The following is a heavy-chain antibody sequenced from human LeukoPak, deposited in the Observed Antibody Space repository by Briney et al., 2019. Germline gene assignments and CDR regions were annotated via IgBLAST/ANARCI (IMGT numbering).Heavy chain of an antibody. J-gene: IGHJ5*02. V-gene: IGHV1-3*01. D-gene: IGHD3-16*01. Sequence: ASVKVSCKASGYTFTSYAMHWVRQAPGQRLEWMGWINAGNGNTKYSQKFQGRVTMTRDTSISTAYMELSRLRSDDTAVYYCARDLGNGRVPWGQGTLVTVSS. CDR3: ARDLGNGRVP. CDR1: GYTFTSYA. CDR2: INAGNGNT.